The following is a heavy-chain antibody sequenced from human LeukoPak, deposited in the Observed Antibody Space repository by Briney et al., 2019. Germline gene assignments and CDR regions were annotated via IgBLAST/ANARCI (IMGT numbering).Heavy chain of an antibody. Sequence: PSETLSHTCTVSGGSISSDSYYWGWIRQPPGKGLEFIGSVYYSGSAYYNPSLKSRVTISVDTSKNQFSLKLSSVTAADTAVYYCARVGRGGMATPTFDSWGQGTLVTVSS. CDR2: VYYSGSA. J-gene: IGHJ4*02. CDR3: ARVGRGGMATPTFDS. V-gene: IGHV4-39*01. CDR1: GGSISSDSYY. D-gene: IGHD5-24*01.